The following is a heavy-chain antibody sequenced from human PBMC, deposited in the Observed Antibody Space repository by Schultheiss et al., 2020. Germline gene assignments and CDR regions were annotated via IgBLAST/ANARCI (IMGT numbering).Heavy chain of an antibody. CDR3: AREIWGQWLVLDY. J-gene: IGHJ4*02. Sequence: GGSLRLSCAASGFTVSSNYMSWVRQAPGKGLEYVSAISSNGGRTYYANSVKGRFTISRDNSKNTLYLQMGSLRAEDMAVYYCAREIWGQWLVLDYWGQGTLVTGSS. D-gene: IGHD6-19*01. CDR1: GFTVSSNY. V-gene: IGHV3-64*01. CDR2: ISSNGGRT.